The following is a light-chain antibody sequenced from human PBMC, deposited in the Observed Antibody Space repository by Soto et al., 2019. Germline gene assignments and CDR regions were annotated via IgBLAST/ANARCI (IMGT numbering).Light chain of an antibody. V-gene: IGKV3-20*01. CDR2: HGS. J-gene: IGKJ1*01. CDR3: QHYVTSLTT. CDR1: QRVTSNY. Sequence: EIVLTQSPGTLSLSPGERATLSCGASQRVTSNYLAWYQQKPGQAPRLLIFHGSIRVKGIPDRFIGSGSGTDFILTISRLEPEDFAVYYCQHYVTSLTTFGQGTKVEVK.